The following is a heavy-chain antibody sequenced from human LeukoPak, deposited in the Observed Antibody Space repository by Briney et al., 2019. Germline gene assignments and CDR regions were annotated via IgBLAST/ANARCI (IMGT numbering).Heavy chain of an antibody. Sequence: TGGSLRLSCAASGFTFSDYGMHWVRQAPGKGLEWVAAFWSDGSKQSYEDSVKGRFTISRDISKNTLYLQMNSLRAEDTAVYYCAKARSDYYYYYMDVWGKGTTVTVSS. CDR2: FWSDGSKQ. CDR1: GFTFSDYG. J-gene: IGHJ6*03. V-gene: IGHV3-30*02. CDR3: AKARSDYYYYYMDV.